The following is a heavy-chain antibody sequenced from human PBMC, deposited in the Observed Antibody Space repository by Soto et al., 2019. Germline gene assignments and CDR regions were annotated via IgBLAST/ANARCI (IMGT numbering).Heavy chain of an antibody. Sequence: SETLSLTCSVSGGSISSYYWSWIRQPPGKGLEWIGYIYYSGNTNYNPSLKSRVTISVDTSKNQFSLKLSSVTAADTAVYYCARRYGYSFDYWGQGTLVTVSS. CDR2: IYYSGNT. D-gene: IGHD1-1*01. CDR1: GGSISSYY. J-gene: IGHJ4*02. CDR3: ARRYGYSFDY. V-gene: IGHV4-59*08.